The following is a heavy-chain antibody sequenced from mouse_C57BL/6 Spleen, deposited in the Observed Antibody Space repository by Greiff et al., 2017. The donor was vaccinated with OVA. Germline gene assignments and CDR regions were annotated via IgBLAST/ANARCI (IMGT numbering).Heavy chain of an antibody. J-gene: IGHJ3*01. CDR1: GYTFTSYW. V-gene: IGHV1-61*01. CDR3: ARLLLRSSY. D-gene: IGHD1-1*01. CDR2: IYPSDSET. Sequence: QVQLKQPGAELVRPGSSVKLSCKASGYTFTSYWMDWVKQRPGQGLEWIGNIYPSDSETHYNQKFKDKATLTVDKSSSTAYMQLSSLTSEGSAVYYCARLLLRSSYWGQGTLVTVSA.